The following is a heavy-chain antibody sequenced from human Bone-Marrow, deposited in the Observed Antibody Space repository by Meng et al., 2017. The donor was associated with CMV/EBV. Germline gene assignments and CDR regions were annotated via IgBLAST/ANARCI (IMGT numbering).Heavy chain of an antibody. CDR3: ARVPLWNYYYYGMDV. CDR2: ISSSSSTI. J-gene: IGHJ6*02. D-gene: IGHD5-18*01. V-gene: IGHV3-48*04. CDR1: GFTFSSYS. Sequence: GGSLRLSCAASGFTFSSYSMNWVRPAPGKGLEWVSYISSSSSTIYYADSVKGRFTISRDNAKNSLYLQMNSLRAEDTAVYYCARVPLWNYYYYGMDVWGQGTTVTVSS.